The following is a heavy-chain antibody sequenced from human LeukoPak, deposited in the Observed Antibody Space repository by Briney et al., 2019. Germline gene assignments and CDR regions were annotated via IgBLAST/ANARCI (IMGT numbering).Heavy chain of an antibody. D-gene: IGHD3-22*01. Sequence: ASVKVSCKASGYTFTSYGISWVRQAPGQGLEWMGWISAYNGNTNYAQKLQGRVTMTTDTSTSTAYMELRSLRSEDTAVYYCAIAYYDSSGYYYWYFDYWGQGTLVTVSS. CDR2: ISAYNGNT. J-gene: IGHJ4*02. V-gene: IGHV1-18*01. CDR3: AIAYYDSSGYYYWYFDY. CDR1: GYTFTSYG.